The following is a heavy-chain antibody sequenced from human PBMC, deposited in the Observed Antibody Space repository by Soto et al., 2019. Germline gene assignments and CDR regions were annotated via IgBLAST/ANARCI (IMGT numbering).Heavy chain of an antibody. CDR1: GGSISSSNW. D-gene: IGHD4-4*01. V-gene: IGHV4-4*02. J-gene: IGHJ6*02. CDR2: IYRSGST. CDR3: ARTTDYYCYGMDV. Sequence: SETLSLTCAVSGGSISSSNWWSWVRQPPGKGLEWIGEIYRSGSTNYNPSLKSRVTISVDKSKNQFSLKLSSVTAADTAVYYCARTTDYYCYGMDVWGQGTTVTVSS.